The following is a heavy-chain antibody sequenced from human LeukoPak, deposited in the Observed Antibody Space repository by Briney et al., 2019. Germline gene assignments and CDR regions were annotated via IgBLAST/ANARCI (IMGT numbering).Heavy chain of an antibody. D-gene: IGHD3-9*01. CDR3: TTAELRYFDWLLPDFDY. Sequence: AGGSLRLSCAASGFTFSNAWMSWVRQAPGKGLEWVGRIKSKTDGGTTDYAAPVKGRFTISRDDSKNTLYLQMNSLKTEDTAVYYCTTAELRYFDWLLPDFDYWGQGTLVTVSS. V-gene: IGHV3-15*01. CDR2: IKSKTDGGTT. J-gene: IGHJ4*02. CDR1: GFTFSNAW.